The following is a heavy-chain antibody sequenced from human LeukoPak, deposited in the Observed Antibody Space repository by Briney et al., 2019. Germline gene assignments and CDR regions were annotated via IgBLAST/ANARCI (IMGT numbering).Heavy chain of an antibody. D-gene: IGHD3-10*01. CDR2: IYSGDET. CDR3: ARSSGTYLYFDY. J-gene: IGHJ4*02. V-gene: IGHV3-66*01. Sequence: PGGSLRLSCAASGFTFSNAWMTWVRQTPGKGLEWVSIIYSGDETYYADSVKNRFSTSKDISKNTLYLQMNSLRAEDTAVYYCARSSGTYLYFDYWGQGTLVTVSS. CDR1: GFTFSNAW.